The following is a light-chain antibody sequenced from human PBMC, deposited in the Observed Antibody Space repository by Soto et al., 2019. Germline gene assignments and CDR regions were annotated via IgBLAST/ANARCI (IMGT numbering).Light chain of an antibody. CDR3: SSYAGSNNIWV. Sequence: QPVLTQPPSASGSPGQSVTISCTGTSSDVGGYNYVSWYQQHPGKAPKVMIYEVSKRPSGVPDRFSGSKSGHTASLTVSGLQAEDEADYYCSSYAGSNNIWVFGGGTKVTVL. CDR1: SSDVGGYNY. J-gene: IGLJ3*02. CDR2: EVS. V-gene: IGLV2-8*01.